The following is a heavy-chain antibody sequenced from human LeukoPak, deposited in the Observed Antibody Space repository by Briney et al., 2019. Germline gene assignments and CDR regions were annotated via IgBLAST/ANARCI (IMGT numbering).Heavy chain of an antibody. CDR1: GFTFSTYA. D-gene: IGHD3-10*02. CDR3: AKDFVLGDMK. V-gene: IGHV3-23*01. J-gene: IGHJ4*02. Sequence: GGSLRLSCAASGFTFSTYAMSWVRQAPGKGLEWVSLISGSSGSTYYADSVKGRFTISRDNSKNTLYLQMNSLRAEDTAVYYCAKDFVLGDMKWGQGTLVTVSS. CDR2: ISGSSGST.